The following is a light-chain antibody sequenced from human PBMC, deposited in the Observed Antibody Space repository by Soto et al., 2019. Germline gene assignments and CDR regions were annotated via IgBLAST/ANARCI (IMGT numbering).Light chain of an antibody. Sequence: EIVVTQSPATLSVSPGERATLSCRASQSVSSNLAWYQQKPGQAPRLLINGASTRATGIPARFSGSGSGTEFSLTISSLQSEDFAVYWCQQYNNWPLTFGPGTRLENK. J-gene: IGKJ5*01. CDR1: QSVSSN. CDR2: GAS. V-gene: IGKV3-15*01. CDR3: QQYNNWPLT.